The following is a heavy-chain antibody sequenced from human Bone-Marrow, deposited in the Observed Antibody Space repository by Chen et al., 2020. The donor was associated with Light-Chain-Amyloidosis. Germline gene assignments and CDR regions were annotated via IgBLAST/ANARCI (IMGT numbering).Heavy chain of an antibody. CDR1: GFTFSSYD. D-gene: IGHD3-10*01. Sequence: EVQLLESGGGLVQPGGSLRLSCAASGFTFSSYDMHWVRQAPGKGLEWVSGISWNSGVKGYVDSVRGRFTISRDGVKNSLYLQMNSLRPEDTALYYCAKDKGGSMGFGMDVWGQGTTVIVSS. V-gene: IGHV3-9*01. CDR2: ISWNSGVK. CDR3: AKDKGGSMGFGMDV. J-gene: IGHJ6*02.